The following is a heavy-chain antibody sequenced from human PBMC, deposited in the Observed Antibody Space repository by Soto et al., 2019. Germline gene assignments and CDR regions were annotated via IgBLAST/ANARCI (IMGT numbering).Heavy chain of an antibody. CDR3: ARGRFLSKGYDSGWYIDN. J-gene: IGHJ1*01. Sequence: QVQLVQSGAEVKKPGASVKVSCKPSGYPFTSYHVNWVRQAPGQGLEWMGWMNPDSGSTDYALKFQGRLTMTRNTSMRTAYLELRSLTSEDTAIYYCARGRFLSKGYDSGWYIDNWGHGTQVLISS. D-gene: IGHD6-19*01. V-gene: IGHV1-8*01. CDR2: MNPDSGST. CDR1: GYPFTSYH.